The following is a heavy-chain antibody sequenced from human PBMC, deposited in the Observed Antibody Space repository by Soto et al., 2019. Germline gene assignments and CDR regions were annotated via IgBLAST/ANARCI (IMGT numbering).Heavy chain of an antibody. CDR3: ARDRPPIYDILTGYAMTNYFDY. CDR1: GYTFTSYA. J-gene: IGHJ4*02. D-gene: IGHD3-9*01. CDR2: INAGNGNT. V-gene: IGHV1-3*01. Sequence: ASVKVSCKASGYTFTSYAMHWVRQAPGQRLEWMGWINAGNGNTNYAQKFQGWVTMTRDTSISTAYMELSRLRSDDTAVYYCARDRPPIYDILTGYAMTNYFDYWGQGTLVTVSS.